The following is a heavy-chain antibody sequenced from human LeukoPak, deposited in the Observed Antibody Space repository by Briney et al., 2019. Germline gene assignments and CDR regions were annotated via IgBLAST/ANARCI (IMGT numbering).Heavy chain of an antibody. J-gene: IGHJ4*02. CDR2: ISGSGGST. CDR1: GFTFSSYA. Sequence: GGSLRLSCAASGFTFSSYAMSWVRQAPGKGLEWVSAISGSGGSTYYADSVKGRFTISRDNSKNTLYLQMNSLRAEDTAVYYCAKASRVPYDSSGYYHPSGDYWGQGTQVTVSS. V-gene: IGHV3-23*01. D-gene: IGHD3-22*01. CDR3: AKASRVPYDSSGYYHPSGDY.